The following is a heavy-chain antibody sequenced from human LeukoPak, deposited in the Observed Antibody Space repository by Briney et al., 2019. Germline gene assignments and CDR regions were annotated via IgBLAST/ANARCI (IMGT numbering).Heavy chain of an antibody. CDR1: GFTFSSYA. CDR2: ISGSGGST. J-gene: IGHJ4*02. CDR3: AKDLFAVTTATDY. V-gene: IGHV3-23*01. Sequence: GGSLRLSCAASGFTFSSYAMSWVRQAPGKGLEWVSAISGSGGSTYYADSVKGRFTISGDNSKNTLYLQMNSLRAEDTAVYYCAKDLFAVTTATDYWGREPWSPSPQ. D-gene: IGHD4-17*01.